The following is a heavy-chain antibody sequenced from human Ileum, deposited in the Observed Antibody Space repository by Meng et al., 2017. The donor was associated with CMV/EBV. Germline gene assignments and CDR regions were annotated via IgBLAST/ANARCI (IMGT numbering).Heavy chain of an antibody. V-gene: IGHV4-4*02. CDR2: IFHNGNV. Sequence: DSVSSLNWWNWVRQSPGKGLEWIGGIFHNGNVNYNPSLKSRVTMSVDKLTNQFSLQLTSVTAADTAVYYCARRGGFYDSSGDYYFDYWGQGTLVTVSS. J-gene: IGHJ4*02. CDR1: DSVSSLNW. CDR3: ARRGGFYDSSGDYYFDY. D-gene: IGHD3-22*01.